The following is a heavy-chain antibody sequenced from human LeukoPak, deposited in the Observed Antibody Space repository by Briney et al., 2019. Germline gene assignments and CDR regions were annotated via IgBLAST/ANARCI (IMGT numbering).Heavy chain of an antibody. J-gene: IGHJ6*03. CDR2: IYSGGST. CDR3: ARDQKKVVPAAISPPRIHYYYMDV. CDR1: GFTVSSNY. Sequence: GGSLRLSCAASGFTVSSNYMSWVRQAPGKGLEGGSVIYSGGSTYYADSVKDRFTISRDNSKNTLYLQMNSLSAEATAVYYCARDQKKVVPAAISPPRIHYYYMDVWGKGTTVTVSS. V-gene: IGHV3-66*01. D-gene: IGHD2-2*01.